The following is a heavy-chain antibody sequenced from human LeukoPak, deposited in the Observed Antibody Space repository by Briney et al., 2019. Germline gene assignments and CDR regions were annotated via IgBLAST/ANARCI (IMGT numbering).Heavy chain of an antibody. CDR2: INTNTGNP. CDR1: GYTFTSYA. CDR3: ARVTNRPDYYDSSGYHQRDAFDI. D-gene: IGHD3-22*01. Sequence: ASVKVSCKASGYTFTSYAMNWVRQAPGQGLEWMGWINTNTGNPTYAQGFTGRFVFSLDTSVSTAYLQISSLKAEDTAVYYCARVTNRPDYYDSSGYHQRDAFDIWGQGTMVTVSS. V-gene: IGHV7-4-1*02. J-gene: IGHJ3*02.